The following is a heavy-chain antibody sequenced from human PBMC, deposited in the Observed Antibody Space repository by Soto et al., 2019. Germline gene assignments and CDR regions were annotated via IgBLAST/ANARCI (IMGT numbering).Heavy chain of an antibody. CDR1: GFTFDDYA. V-gene: IGHV3-9*01. CDR2: ISWNSGSI. Sequence: EVQLVESGGDLVQPGRSLRLSCAASGFTFDDYAMHWVRQAPGKGLEWVSGISWNSGSIGYADSVKGRFTISRDNAKNSLYLQMNSLRAEDTALYYCAKDIEERVSSAAAGTIPLDYWGQGTLVTVSS. D-gene: IGHD6-13*01. J-gene: IGHJ4*02. CDR3: AKDIEERVSSAAAGTIPLDY.